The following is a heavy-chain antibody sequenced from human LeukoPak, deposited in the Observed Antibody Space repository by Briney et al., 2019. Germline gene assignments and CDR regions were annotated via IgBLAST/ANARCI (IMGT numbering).Heavy chain of an antibody. V-gene: IGHV1-2*02. Sequence: ASVKVSCKASGYTFTGYYMHWVRQAPGQGLEWMGWINPNSGGTNYAQKFQGRVTMTRDTSISTAYMELSRLRSDDTAVYYCARGDKWFGELLTNWFDPWGQGTLVTVSS. J-gene: IGHJ5*02. CDR2: INPNSGGT. CDR3: ARGDKWFGELLTNWFDP. D-gene: IGHD3-10*01. CDR1: GYTFTGYY.